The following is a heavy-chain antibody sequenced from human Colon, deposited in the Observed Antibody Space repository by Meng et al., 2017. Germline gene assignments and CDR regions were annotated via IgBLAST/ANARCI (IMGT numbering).Heavy chain of an antibody. CDR1: GYSISSGYH. J-gene: IGHJ3*01. D-gene: IGHD3-9*01. CDR3: TRDLAIAWFYL. Sequence: GSLRLSCTVSGYSISSGYHWGWIRQPPGKGLEWIGSIHHTGTTYYNPSLKSRVTILVDTSKNQFSLEMDSVTAADTAVYFCTRDLAIAWFYLWGQGTMVTVSS. CDR2: IHHTGTT. V-gene: IGHV4-38-2*02.